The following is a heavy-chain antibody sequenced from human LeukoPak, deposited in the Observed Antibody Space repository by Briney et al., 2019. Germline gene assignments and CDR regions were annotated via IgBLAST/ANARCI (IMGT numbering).Heavy chain of an antibody. Sequence: GGSLRLSCAASGFTFDDYAMHWVRQAPGKGLEWVSGISWNSGSIGYADSVKGRFTISRDNAKNSLYLQMNSLRVEDTAVYYCARDHFDYRLDYWGQGTLVTVSS. CDR1: GFTFDDYA. D-gene: IGHD4-11*01. J-gene: IGHJ4*02. V-gene: IGHV3-9*01. CDR2: ISWNSGSI. CDR3: ARDHFDYRLDY.